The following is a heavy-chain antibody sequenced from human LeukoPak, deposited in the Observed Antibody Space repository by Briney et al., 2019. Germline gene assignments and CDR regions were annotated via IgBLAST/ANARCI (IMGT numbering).Heavy chain of an antibody. CDR3: AKDHGYYFDY. CDR1: GFTFSSYG. J-gene: IGHJ4*02. Sequence: GGSLRLSCAASGFTFSSYGMHWVRQAPGKGLEWVAFIRYDGSNKYYADSVKGRFTISRDNSKNTLYLQMSSLRAEDTAVYYCAKDHGYYFDYWGQGTLVTVSS. V-gene: IGHV3-30*02. CDR2: IRYDGSNK.